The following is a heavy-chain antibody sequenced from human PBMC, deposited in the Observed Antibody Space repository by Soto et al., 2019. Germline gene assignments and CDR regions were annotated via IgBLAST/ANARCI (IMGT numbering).Heavy chain of an antibody. CDR3: ARDHVLRFLEWLSDYYYYGMDV. CDR2: INHSGST. V-gene: IGHV4-34*01. Sequence: PSETLSLTCAVYGGSFSGYYWSWIRQPPGKGLEWIGEINHSGSTNYNPSLKSRVTIPVDTSKNQFSLKLSSVTAADTAVYYCARDHVLRFLEWLSDYYYYGMDVWGQGTTVTVSS. CDR1: GGSFSGYY. J-gene: IGHJ6*02. D-gene: IGHD3-3*01.